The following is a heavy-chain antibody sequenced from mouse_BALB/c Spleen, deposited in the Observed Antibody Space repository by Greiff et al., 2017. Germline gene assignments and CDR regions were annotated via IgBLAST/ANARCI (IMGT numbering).Heavy chain of an antibody. CDR1: GYTFTSYT. D-gene: IGHD1-1*01. CDR2: INPSSGYT. CDR3: ARKITKDLYWYFDV. Sequence: QVQLQQSAAELARPGASVKMSCKASGYTFTSYTMHWVKQRPGQGLEWIGYINPSSGYTEYNQKFKDKTTLTADKSSSTAYMQLSSLTSEDSAVYYCARKITKDLYWYFDVWGAGTTVTVSS. V-gene: IGHV1-4*02. J-gene: IGHJ1*01.